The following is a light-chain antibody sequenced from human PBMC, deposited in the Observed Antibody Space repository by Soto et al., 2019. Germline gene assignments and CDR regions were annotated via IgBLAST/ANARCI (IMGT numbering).Light chain of an antibody. CDR3: SSCAASTTLVL. V-gene: IGLV2-14*03. J-gene: IGLJ2*01. CDR2: DVS. Sequence: QSALTQPASMSGSPGQSITISCTGTSSDIGGYNFVSWYQQHPGKAPKLMIYDVSNRPSGVSNRFSGSKSGNTASLTISGLQAEDEADYYCSSCAASTTLVLFGGGTKVTVL. CDR1: SSDIGGYNF.